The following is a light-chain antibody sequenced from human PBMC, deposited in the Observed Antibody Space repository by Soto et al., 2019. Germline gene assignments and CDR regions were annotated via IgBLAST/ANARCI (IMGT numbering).Light chain of an antibody. CDR2: DAS. V-gene: IGKV1-5*01. CDR1: QSISSR. J-gene: IGKJ1*01. Sequence: DIQMTQSPSTLSASVGDRVTITCRASQSISSRLAWYQQKPGKAPKFLVYDASNLESGVPSRFSGSGSGTEFTLTISSLQPDDFATYYCQQYNSYSRTFGQGTKV. CDR3: QQYNSYSRT.